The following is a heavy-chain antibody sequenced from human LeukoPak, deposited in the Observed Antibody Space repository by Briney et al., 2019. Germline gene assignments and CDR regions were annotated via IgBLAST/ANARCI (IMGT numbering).Heavy chain of an antibody. V-gene: IGHV4-59*01. CDR1: GGSISSYY. CDR3: ASSATNNWLDY. Sequence: PSETLSLTCTVSGGSISSYYWSWIRQPPGKGLKLIGYIYYRGSTNYNPSLKTRVTISVDTYKNQFSLKLTSVTAADTAVYYCASSATNNWLDYWGQGTLVTVSS. D-gene: IGHD6-25*01. J-gene: IGHJ5*01. CDR2: IYYRGST.